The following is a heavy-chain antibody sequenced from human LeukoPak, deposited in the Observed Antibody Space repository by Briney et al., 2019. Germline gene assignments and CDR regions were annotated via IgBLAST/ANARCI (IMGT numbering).Heavy chain of an antibody. CDR2: MKYDGSEK. Sequence: GGSLRLSCAASGFTFSSYAMTWFRQAPAKGLEWVANMKYDGSEKYYVDSVKGRFTISRDNPKNSLYLQMNSLRAEDTAVYYCARDIEAAGLFLDYWGQGTLVTVSS. V-gene: IGHV3-7*01. CDR1: GFTFSSYA. D-gene: IGHD6-13*01. J-gene: IGHJ4*02. CDR3: ARDIEAAGLFLDY.